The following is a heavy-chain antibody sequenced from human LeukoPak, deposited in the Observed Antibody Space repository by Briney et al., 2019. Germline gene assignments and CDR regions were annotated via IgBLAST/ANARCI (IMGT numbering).Heavy chain of an antibody. CDR2: ISYDGSNK. D-gene: IGHD5-24*01. CDR1: GFTFSSYG. CDR3: ARVPEGEMATIEKYYYYYYMDV. J-gene: IGHJ6*03. Sequence: PGRSLRLSCAASGFTFSSYGMHWVRQAPGKGLEWVAVISYDGSNKYYADSVKGRFTISRDNSKNTLYLQMNSLRVEDTAVYYCARVPEGEMATIEKYYYYYYMDVWGKGTTVTISS. V-gene: IGHV3-30*03.